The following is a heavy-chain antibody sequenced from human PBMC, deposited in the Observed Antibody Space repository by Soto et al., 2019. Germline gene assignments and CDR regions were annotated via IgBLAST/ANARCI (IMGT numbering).Heavy chain of an antibody. CDR2: ISGSGGST. V-gene: IGHV3-23*01. CDR3: AKEATMTIFGVVFRWFDP. Sequence: GGSLRLSCAASGFTFSSYAMSWVRQAPGKGLEWVSTISGSGGSTYYADSVKGRFTISRDNSKNTLYLQMNSLRAEDTAIYYCAKEATMTIFGVVFRWFDPWGQGTQVTVSS. CDR1: GFTFSSYA. J-gene: IGHJ5*02. D-gene: IGHD3-3*01.